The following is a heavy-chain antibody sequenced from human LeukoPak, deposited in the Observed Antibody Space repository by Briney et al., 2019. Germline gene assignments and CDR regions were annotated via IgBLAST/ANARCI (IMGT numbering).Heavy chain of an antibody. CDR3: ARGMTTVIPFDY. J-gene: IGHJ4*02. D-gene: IGHD4-17*01. Sequence: SETLSLTCAVYGGSFSGYYWSWIRQPPGKGLEWIGEINHSGSTNYNPSLKSRVTISVDTSKNQFSLKLSSVTAADTAVYYRARGMTTVIPFDYWGQGTLVTVSS. CDR1: GGSFSGYY. CDR2: INHSGST. V-gene: IGHV4-34*01.